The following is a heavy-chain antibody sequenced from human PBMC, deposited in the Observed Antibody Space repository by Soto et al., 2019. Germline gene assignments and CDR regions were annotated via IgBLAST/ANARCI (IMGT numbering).Heavy chain of an antibody. CDR2: ISDDGSHK. Sequence: QVQLVESGGGVVQPGRSLRLSCTASGLTFSNYGMHWVRQGPGKGLEWVAVISDDGSHKYYTESVQGRFTISRHNSKKTVLLQMDSPRADDTAVYYWAKDRYSTSPGHLEYWGQGTLVSVST. D-gene: IGHD6-6*01. J-gene: IGHJ4*02. V-gene: IGHV3-30*18. CDR1: GLTFSNYG. CDR3: AKDRYSTSPGHLEY.